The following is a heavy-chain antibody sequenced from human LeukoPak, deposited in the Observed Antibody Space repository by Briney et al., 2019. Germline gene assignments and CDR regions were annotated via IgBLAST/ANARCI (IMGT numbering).Heavy chain of an antibody. Sequence: PGGSLRLSCAASGFTFSSYAMSWVRQPPRKGLEGVSAISGSGGSTYYAASVKGRVTISRDNSKNTLYLQMNSLRAEDTAVYYCAKCRGVPAVSGVDYWGPGNLVTVSS. V-gene: IGHV3-23*01. CDR2: ISGSGGST. CDR1: GFTFSSYA. CDR3: AKCRGVPAVSGVDY. J-gene: IGHJ4*02. D-gene: IGHD2-2*01.